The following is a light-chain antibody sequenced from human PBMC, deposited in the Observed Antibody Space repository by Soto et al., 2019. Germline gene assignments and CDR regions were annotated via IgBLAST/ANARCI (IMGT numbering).Light chain of an antibody. CDR2: GAS. J-gene: IGKJ1*01. CDR1: QNVDSNY. V-gene: IGKV3-20*01. Sequence: ETVMTQSPGTLSVSLGERATLSCRASQNVDSNYLAWYQQKPGQAPRLLIYGASNRATGIPDRFSGSGSGTDFTLTISRLEPEDFAVYYCQQYGSSGTFGQGTKVDIK. CDR3: QQYGSSGT.